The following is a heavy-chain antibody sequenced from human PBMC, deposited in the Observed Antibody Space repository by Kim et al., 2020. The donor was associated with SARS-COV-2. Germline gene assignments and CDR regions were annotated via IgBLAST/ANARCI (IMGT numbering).Heavy chain of an antibody. J-gene: IGHJ4*02. D-gene: IGHD4-17*01. CDR3: ASRPYGDYPFFDY. CDR2: IYVAGTT. V-gene: IGHV3-53*01. Sequence: GGSLRLSCAALSGLSVSNSHMTWVRQAPGKGLEWVSFIYVAGTTSYADSVKGRFTVYRDTSRNTLYLQMNSLSADDTAVYFCASRPYGDYPFFDYWGQGTLVTVSS. CDR1: GLSVSNSH.